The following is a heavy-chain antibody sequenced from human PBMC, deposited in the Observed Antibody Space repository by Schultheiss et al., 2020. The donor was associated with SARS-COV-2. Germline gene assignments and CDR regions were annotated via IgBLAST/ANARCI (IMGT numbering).Heavy chain of an antibody. V-gene: IGHV1-18*04. Sequence: ASVKVSCKASEYTSTDYYMHWVRQAPGQGLEWMGWISAYNGNTNYAQKLQGRVTMTTDTSTSTAYMELSRLRSDDTAVYYCATDGGYCSSTSCHYGMDVWGQGTTVTVSS. J-gene: IGHJ6*02. D-gene: IGHD2-2*01. CDR1: EYTSTDYY. CDR2: ISAYNGNT. CDR3: ATDGGYCSSTSCHYGMDV.